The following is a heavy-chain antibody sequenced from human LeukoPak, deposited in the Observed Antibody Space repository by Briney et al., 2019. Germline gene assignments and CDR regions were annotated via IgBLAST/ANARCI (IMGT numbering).Heavy chain of an antibody. D-gene: IGHD5-12*01. CDR3: AGDDGHSGYDYLPYY. CDR2: IRQDEGEK. CDR1: GFNFISHW. J-gene: IGHJ4*02. V-gene: IGHV3-7*01. Sequence: GGSLRLSCAASGFNFISHWMTCVRQAPGRGLEWVANIRQDEGEKYYADSVTGRFTISRDNAKNAVYLQMDGLRAEDTAVYYCAGDDGHSGYDYLPYYWGQGTLVTVSS.